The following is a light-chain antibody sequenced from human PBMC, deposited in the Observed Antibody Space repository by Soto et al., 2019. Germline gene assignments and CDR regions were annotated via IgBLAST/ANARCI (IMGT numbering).Light chain of an antibody. CDR2: SND. CDR3: ATWDDILNGWV. Sequence: QAVVTQPPSVSAAPGQKVTISCSGSSSNIGGNSVSWYQQLPGTAPKLLTHSNDHRPSGVADRFSGSKSGTSASLAISGLQSEDEADYYCATWDDILNGWVFGGGTKLTVL. J-gene: IGLJ3*02. V-gene: IGLV1-44*01. CDR1: SSNIGGNS.